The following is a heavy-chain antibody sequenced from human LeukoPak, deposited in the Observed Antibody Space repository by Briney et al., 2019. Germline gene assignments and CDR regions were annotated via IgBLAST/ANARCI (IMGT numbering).Heavy chain of an antibody. Sequence: SETLSLTCTVSGGSISSYYLSWIRQPAGQGLEWIGRIYTSGSTNYNPSLKSRVTMSVDTSKNQFSLKLSSVTAADTAVYYCARDRENDYYYYYMDVWGKGTTVTVSS. CDR1: GGSISSYY. CDR3: ARDRENDYYYYYMDV. D-gene: IGHD2/OR15-2a*01. CDR2: IYTSGST. V-gene: IGHV4-4*07. J-gene: IGHJ6*03.